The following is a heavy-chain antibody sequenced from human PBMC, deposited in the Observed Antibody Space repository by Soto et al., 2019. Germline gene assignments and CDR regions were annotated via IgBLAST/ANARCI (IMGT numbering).Heavy chain of an antibody. CDR3: ANGDNTPNYYYYYGMDV. CDR1: GGTFSSYA. Sequence: SVKVSCKASGGTFSSYAISWVRQAPGQGLEWMGGIIPIFGTANYAQKFQGRVTITADESTSTAYMELSSLRSEDTAVYYCANGDNTPNYYYYYGMDVWGQGTTVTVSS. CDR2: IIPIFGTA. D-gene: IGHD4-17*01. J-gene: IGHJ6*02. V-gene: IGHV1-69*13.